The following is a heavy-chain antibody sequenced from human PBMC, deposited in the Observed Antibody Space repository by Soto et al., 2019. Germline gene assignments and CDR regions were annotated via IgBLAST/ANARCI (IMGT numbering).Heavy chain of an antibody. D-gene: IGHD3-9*01. CDR2: IIPILGIA. CDR3: AREIGSGYYDILTGSDEPVDP. J-gene: IGHJ5*02. V-gene: IGHV1-69*04. CDR1: GGTFSSYT. Sequence: ASVKVSCKASGGTFSSYTISWVRQAPGQGLEWMGRIIPILGIANYAQKFQGRVTITADKSTSTAYMELSSLRSEDTAVYYCAREIGSGYYDILTGSDEPVDPWGQGTLVTVSS.